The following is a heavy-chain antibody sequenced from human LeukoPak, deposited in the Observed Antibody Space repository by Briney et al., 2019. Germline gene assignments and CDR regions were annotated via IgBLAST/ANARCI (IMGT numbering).Heavy chain of an antibody. CDR1: GYTFTSYD. D-gene: IGHD6-13*01. CDR2: MNPNSGNT. J-gene: IGHJ6*02. V-gene: IGHV1-8*01. Sequence: ASVKVSCKASGYTFTSYDINWVRQATGQGLEWMGWMNPNSGNTGYAQKFQGRVTMTRNTSISTAYMELSSLRSEDTAVYYCAREVAAAGTYYYYGMDVWGQGTMVTVSS. CDR3: AREVAAAGTYYYYGMDV.